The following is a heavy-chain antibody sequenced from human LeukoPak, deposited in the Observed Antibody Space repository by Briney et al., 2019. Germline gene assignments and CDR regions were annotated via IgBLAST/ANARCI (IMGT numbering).Heavy chain of an antibody. CDR1: GFTFSSNS. CDR3: ARGTSNIAARDNWFDP. D-gene: IGHD6-6*01. CDR2: ISTSSSYI. J-gene: IGHJ5*02. Sequence: GGSLTLSCAASGFTFSSNSMNWLRQAPGKGLEWVSSISTSSSYIDYADSVKGRFTISRDNAKNSLYLQMNSLRADDTAVYYCARGTSNIAARDNWFDPWGQGTLVTVSS. V-gene: IGHV3-21*01.